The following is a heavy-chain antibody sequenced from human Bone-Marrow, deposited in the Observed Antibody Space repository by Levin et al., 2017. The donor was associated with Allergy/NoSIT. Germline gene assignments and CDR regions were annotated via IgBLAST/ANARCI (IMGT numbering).Heavy chain of an antibody. CDR3: ARDLGYYYDSSGYYSGWFDP. D-gene: IGHD3-22*01. J-gene: IGHJ5*02. V-gene: IGHV1-69*13. Sequence: SVKVSCKASGGTFSSYAISWVRQAPGQGLEWMGGIIPIFGTANYAQKFQGRVTITADESTSTAYMELSSLRSEDTAVYYCARDLGYYYDSSGYYSGWFDPWGQGTLVTVSS. CDR2: IIPIFGTA. CDR1: GGTFSSYA.